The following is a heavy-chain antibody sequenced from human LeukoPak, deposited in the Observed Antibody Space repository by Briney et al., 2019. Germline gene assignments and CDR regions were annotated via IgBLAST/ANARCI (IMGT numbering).Heavy chain of an antibody. CDR2: IRGSGGIT. CDR1: GFTFSSYA. CDR3: AKGGYCSGGTCYPMDV. Sequence: GGSLRLSCAASGFTFSSYAMSWARQASGKGPQWVSAIRGSGGITYYADSVKGRFAISRDNSKNTLYLQMNSLRAEDTALYYCAKGGYCSGGTCYPMDVWGQGTTVTVSS. D-gene: IGHD2-15*01. J-gene: IGHJ6*02. V-gene: IGHV3-23*01.